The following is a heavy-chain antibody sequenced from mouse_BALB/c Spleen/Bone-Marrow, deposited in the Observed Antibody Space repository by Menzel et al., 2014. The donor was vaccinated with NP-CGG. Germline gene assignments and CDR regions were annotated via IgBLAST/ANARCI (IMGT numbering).Heavy chain of an antibody. J-gene: IGHJ1*01. Sequence: QVQLQQSGAELVRPGASVKLSCKASGYTFTSYWINWVKQRPGQGLEWIGNIYPSDSYTNYNQKFKDKATLTVDKSSSTASMQLSSPTSEDSAVYYCTRGGPYFDVWGAGTTVTVSS. CDR2: IYPSDSYT. CDR3: TRGGPYFDV. CDR1: GYTFTSYW. V-gene: IGHV1-69*02. D-gene: IGHD1-1*02.